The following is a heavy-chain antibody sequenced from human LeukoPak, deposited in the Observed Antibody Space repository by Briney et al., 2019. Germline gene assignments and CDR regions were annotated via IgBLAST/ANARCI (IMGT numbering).Heavy chain of an antibody. D-gene: IGHD5-12*01. CDR3: AKDPRGGYSGSWYFDY. CDR1: GFTFSSFG. V-gene: IGHV3-30*02. J-gene: IGHJ4*02. CDR2: ILYEDK. Sequence: GGSLRLSCAASGFTFSSFGMHWVRQAPGRGLEWVALILYEDKYYADSVKGRFTISRDNSKNTLYLQMNSLTAEDTAVYYCAKDPRGGYSGSWYFDYWGQGTLVTVSS.